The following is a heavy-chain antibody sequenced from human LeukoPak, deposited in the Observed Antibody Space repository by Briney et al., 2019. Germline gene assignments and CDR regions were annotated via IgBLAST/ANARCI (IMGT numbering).Heavy chain of an antibody. J-gene: IGHJ4*02. Sequence: GGSLRLSCAASGFTFSSYAMSWVRQAPGKGLEWVSAISGSGGSTYYADSVKGRFTISRDNSKNTLYLQMNSLRAEDTALYYCARGHGSGSYFQTPFDYWGQGTLVTVSS. V-gene: IGHV3-23*01. CDR2: ISGSGGST. D-gene: IGHD3-10*01. CDR3: ARGHGSGSYFQTPFDY. CDR1: GFTFSSYA.